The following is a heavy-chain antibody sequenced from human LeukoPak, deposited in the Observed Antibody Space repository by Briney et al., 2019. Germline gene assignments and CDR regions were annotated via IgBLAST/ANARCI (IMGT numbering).Heavy chain of an antibody. CDR2: FRPSGGNT. CDR1: GYTFTSNY. V-gene: IGHV1-46*01. J-gene: IGHJ4*02. Sequence: ASVKVCFKASGYTFTSNYMHWERQAPGPGFEWMGIFRPSGGNTNYAQKFQGRVAMTRDTSTNTVYMELSSLRSEDTAIYYCARDCSSTRCQGPVFDNWGQGTLVTVSS. CDR3: ARDCSSTRCQGPVFDN. D-gene: IGHD2-2*01.